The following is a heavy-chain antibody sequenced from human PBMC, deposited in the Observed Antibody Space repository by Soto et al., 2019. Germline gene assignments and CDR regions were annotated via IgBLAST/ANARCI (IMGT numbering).Heavy chain of an antibody. CDR1: GGSMNTYY. J-gene: IGHJ4*02. CDR2: IYSSGST. Sequence: KTSETLSLTCSVSGGSMNTYYWSWIRQPPGKGLEWIGYIYSSGSTNYKLSLKSRVVFSVDTSKNQFSLKLSSVTAADTAVYYCARGSGNPFDYWGQGTPVTVSS. CDR3: ARGSGNPFDY. V-gene: IGHV4-59*01. D-gene: IGHD2-15*01.